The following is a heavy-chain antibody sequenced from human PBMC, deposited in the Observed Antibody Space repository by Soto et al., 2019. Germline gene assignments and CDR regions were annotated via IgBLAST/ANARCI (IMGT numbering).Heavy chain of an antibody. D-gene: IGHD2-21*02. V-gene: IGHV4-4*07. J-gene: IGHJ4*02. Sequence: PSETLSLSCIVSGVSVSSYTWSWVRQPANKGLEWIGRVFSSVSATYNPPLKSRVTITMDTPENRISLKLDSVTAADAGVYYCARDGMTTGDTWGPGTAVTVSS. CDR1: GVSVSSYT. CDR2: VFSSVSA. CDR3: ARDGMTTGDT.